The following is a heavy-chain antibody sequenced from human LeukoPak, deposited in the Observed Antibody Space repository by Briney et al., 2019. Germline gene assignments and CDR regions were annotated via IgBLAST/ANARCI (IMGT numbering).Heavy chain of an antibody. D-gene: IGHD3-22*01. Sequence: PGGSLRLSCAASGFTFSSYAMGWVRQAPGKGLEWVSAISGSGGSTYYADSVKGRFTISRDNSKNTLYLQMNSLRAEDTAVYYCAKSQYYYDSSGYHPPDAFDIWGQGTMVTVSS. CDR1: GFTFSSYA. CDR3: AKSQYYYDSSGYHPPDAFDI. V-gene: IGHV3-23*01. J-gene: IGHJ3*02. CDR2: ISGSGGST.